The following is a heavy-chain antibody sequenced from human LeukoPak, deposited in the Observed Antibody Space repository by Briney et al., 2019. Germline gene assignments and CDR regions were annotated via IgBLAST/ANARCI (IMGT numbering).Heavy chain of an antibody. D-gene: IGHD1-1*01. CDR3: ARGSGPTYGMDV. V-gene: IGHV4-59*01. CDR2: IYYSGTT. CDR1: GVSINTYF. J-gene: IGHJ6*02. Sequence: SETLSLTCTVSGVSINTYFWSWLRQPPGKGLEWIGYIYYSGTTNYNPSLKSRVTISVDTSKNQFSLKLSSVTAADTGVYYCARGSGPTYGMDVWGHGTTVTVFS.